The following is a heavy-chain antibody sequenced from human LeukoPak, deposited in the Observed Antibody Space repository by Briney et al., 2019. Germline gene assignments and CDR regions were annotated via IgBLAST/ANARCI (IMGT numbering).Heavy chain of an antibody. CDR1: GGSGGSISSSNY. CDR2: IYHSGST. J-gene: IGHJ4*02. V-gene: IGHV4-4*02. D-gene: IGHD3-10*01. Sequence: PSETLSLTCAVSGGSGGSISSSNYWSWVRQPPGKGLEWIGEIYHSGSTYYNPSLKSRVTISVDRSKNQFSLKLSSVTAADTAVYYCARTPWFGELNYYFDYWGQGTLVTVSS. CDR3: ARTPWFGELNYYFDY.